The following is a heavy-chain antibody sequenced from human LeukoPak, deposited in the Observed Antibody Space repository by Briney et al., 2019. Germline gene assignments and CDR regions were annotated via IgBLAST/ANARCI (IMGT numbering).Heavy chain of an antibody. CDR3: ARDFGRKFCTNGVCYMWFDP. J-gene: IGHJ5*02. D-gene: IGHD2-8*01. CDR2: IKQDGSEK. CDR1: GFTFSSYW. V-gene: IGHV3-7*01. Sequence: GGSLRLSCAASGFTFSSYWMSWVRQAPGKGLEWVANIKQDGSEKYYVDSVKGRFTNSRDNAKNSLYLQMNSLRAEDTAVYYCARDFGRKFCTNGVCYMWFDPWGQGTLVTVSS.